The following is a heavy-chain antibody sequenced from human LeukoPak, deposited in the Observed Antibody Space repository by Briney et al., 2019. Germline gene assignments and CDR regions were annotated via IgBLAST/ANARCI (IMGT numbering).Heavy chain of an antibody. D-gene: IGHD3-22*01. CDR2: IYYSGST. J-gene: IGHJ4*02. Sequence: SETLSLTCTVSGGSISSYYWSWIRQPPGKGLEWIGYIYYSGSTTYNPSLKSRVTISVDRSNNQFSLKLSSVTAADTAVYYCARVSDSSGYYYSWGQGTLVTVSS. V-gene: IGHV4-59*01. CDR3: ARVSDSSGYYYS. CDR1: GGSISSYY.